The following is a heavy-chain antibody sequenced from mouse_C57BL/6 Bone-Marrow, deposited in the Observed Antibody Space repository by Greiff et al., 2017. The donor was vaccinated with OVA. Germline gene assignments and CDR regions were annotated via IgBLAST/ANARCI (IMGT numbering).Heavy chain of an antibody. CDR2: IDPSDSYT. CDR1: GYTFTSYW. CDR3: ARVWAMPLFDY. V-gene: IGHV1-50*01. J-gene: IGHJ2*01. Sequence: QVQLQQPGAELVKPGASVKLSCKASGYTFTSYWMQWVKQRPGQGLEWIGEIDPSDSYTNYNQKFKGKATLTVDTSSSTAYMQLSSLTSEDSAVYYCARVWAMPLFDYWGQGTTLTVSS.